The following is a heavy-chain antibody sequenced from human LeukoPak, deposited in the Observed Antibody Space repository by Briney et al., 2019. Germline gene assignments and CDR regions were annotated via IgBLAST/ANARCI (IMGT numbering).Heavy chain of an antibody. CDR3: ARGPYDSSGYYFNNWFDP. V-gene: IGHV7-4-1*02. CDR1: GYTFTSYA. Sequence: ASVKVSCKASGYTFTSYATNWVRQAPGQGLEWMGWINTNTGNPTCAQGFTGRFVFSLDTSVSTAYLQISSLKAEDTAVYYCARGPYDSSGYYFNNWFDPWGQGTLVTVSS. CDR2: INTNTGNP. J-gene: IGHJ5*02. D-gene: IGHD3-22*01.